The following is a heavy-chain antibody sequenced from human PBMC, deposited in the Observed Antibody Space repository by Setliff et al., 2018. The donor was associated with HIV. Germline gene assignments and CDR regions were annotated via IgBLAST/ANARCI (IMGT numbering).Heavy chain of an antibody. D-gene: IGHD5-12*01. J-gene: IGHJ3*02. V-gene: IGHV4-59*11. CDR2: VYHSGST. Sequence: TSETLSLTCAVYGGSFSDHNWSWIRQPPGKGLEWIGYVYHSGSTNYNPSLKSRVTISVDTSKKQVSLKLSSVTAADTAVYYCARVSTILGGAFDIWGQGTMVTVSS. CDR3: ARVSTILGGAFDI. CDR1: GGSFSDHN.